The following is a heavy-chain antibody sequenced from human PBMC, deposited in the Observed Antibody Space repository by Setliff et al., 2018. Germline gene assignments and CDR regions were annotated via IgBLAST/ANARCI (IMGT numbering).Heavy chain of an antibody. CDR3: ARDTQGDGNYLMDV. J-gene: IGHJ6*03. V-gene: IGHV3-15*05. CDR1: GFAFSTYA. D-gene: IGHD1-1*01. CDR2: IKSNVDGGTA. Sequence: PGGSLRLSCAASGFAFSTYAMHWVRQAPGKGLEWVGRIKSNVDGGTAHYAAPVEGRFTISRDDSKTALYLRMNSLRVEDTAVYYCARDTQGDGNYLMDVWGKGTTVTVSS.